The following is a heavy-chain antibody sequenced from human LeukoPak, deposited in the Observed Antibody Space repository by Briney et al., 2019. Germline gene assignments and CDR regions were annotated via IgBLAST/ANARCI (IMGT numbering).Heavy chain of an antibody. CDR2: ISGSGGST. D-gene: IGHD2-2*01. Sequence: PGGSLRLSCAASGFTFSSYSMNWVRQAPGKGLEWVSAISGSGGSTYYADSVKGRFTISRDNSKNTLYLQMNSLRAEDTAVYYCAKRFARYHNIVVVPAAIWFPFDIWGQGTMVTVSS. CDR1: GFTFSSYS. CDR3: AKRFARYHNIVVVPAAIWFPFDI. J-gene: IGHJ3*02. V-gene: IGHV3-23*01.